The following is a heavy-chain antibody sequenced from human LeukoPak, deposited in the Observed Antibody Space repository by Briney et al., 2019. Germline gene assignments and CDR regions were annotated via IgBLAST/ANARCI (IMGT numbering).Heavy chain of an antibody. V-gene: IGHV3-21*01. J-gene: IGHJ5*02. CDR3: ARDDTGFLAKPPGDNWFDP. CDR1: GFTFSSYS. CDR2: ISSSSSYI. Sequence: GGSLRLSCAASGFTFSSYSMNWVRQAPGKGLEWVSSISSSSSYIYYADSVKGRFTISRDNAKNSLYLQMNSLRAEGTAVYYCARDDTGFLAKPPGDNWFDPWGQGTLVTVSS. D-gene: IGHD3-3*01.